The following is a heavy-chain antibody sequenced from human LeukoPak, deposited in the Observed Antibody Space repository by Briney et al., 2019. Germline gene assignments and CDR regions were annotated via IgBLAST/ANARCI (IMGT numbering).Heavy chain of an antibody. V-gene: IGHV3-7*01. D-gene: IGHD3-16*01. CDR3: AGWAYDSH. J-gene: IGHJ4*02. Sequence: GGSLRLSCAASGFSFSTYWMSWVRPAPGKGLEWVANIKEDGSEIYYVDSVKGRFTISKDNAKNSLYLQMSSLRVEDTAVYYCAGWAYDSHWGQGTLVTVSS. CDR2: IKEDGSEI. CDR1: GFSFSTYW.